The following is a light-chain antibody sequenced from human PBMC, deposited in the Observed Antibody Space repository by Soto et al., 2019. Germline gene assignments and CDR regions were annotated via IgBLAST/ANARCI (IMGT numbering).Light chain of an antibody. CDR2: KVS. J-gene: IGKJ1*01. CDR1: QTIDDW. CDR3: QQYNFYWT. Sequence: DIQMTQSPSTLPASVGDRVTITYRASQTIDDWLAWYQQKPGKVPKLLIYKVSSLESGVPSRFSGSGSGTEFTLTISSLQPDDFATYYCQQYNFYWTFGQGTKVEIK. V-gene: IGKV1-5*03.